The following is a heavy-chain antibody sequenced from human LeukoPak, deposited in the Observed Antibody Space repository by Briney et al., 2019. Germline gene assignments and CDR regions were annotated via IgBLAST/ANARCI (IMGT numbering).Heavy chain of an antibody. V-gene: IGHV3-7*01. Sequence: GGSLRLSCAASGFTFSSYWMSWVRQAPGKGLEWVANIKQDGSEKYYVDSVKGRFTISRDNAKNSLYPQMNSLRAEDTAVYYCARYRGYGWFDPWGQGTLVTVSS. CDR2: IKQDGSEK. CDR1: GFTFSSYW. J-gene: IGHJ5*02. D-gene: IGHD1-1*01. CDR3: ARYRGYGWFDP.